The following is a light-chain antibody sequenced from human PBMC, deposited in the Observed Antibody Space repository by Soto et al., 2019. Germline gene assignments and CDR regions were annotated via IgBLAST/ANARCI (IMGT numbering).Light chain of an antibody. CDR2: GDN. Sequence: QPVLTQPPSVSGAPGLRVTISCTGSTSNIGAGYDVHWYQQLPGTAPKLLIFGDNNRPSGVPDRFSGSRSGTSATLAITGLQAEDEADYYCQSYDNSLSVLFGGGTKVTVL. J-gene: IGLJ2*01. CDR1: TSNIGAGYD. V-gene: IGLV1-40*01. CDR3: QSYDNSLSVL.